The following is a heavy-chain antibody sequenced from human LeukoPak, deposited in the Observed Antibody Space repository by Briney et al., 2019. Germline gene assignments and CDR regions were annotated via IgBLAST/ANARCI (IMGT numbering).Heavy chain of an antibody. Sequence: AXVKVSCKASGYTFTSYDINWVRQAPGQGLEWMGWMNPNSGNTVYAQKFQGRGTMTRNTSISTAYMELSSLRSEDAAVYYCARFSGCSGGSCPVYYYYYYMDVWGKGTTVTVSS. CDR3: ARFSGCSGGSCPVYYYYYYMDV. CDR2: MNPNSGNT. V-gene: IGHV1-8*01. D-gene: IGHD2-15*01. CDR1: GYTFTSYD. J-gene: IGHJ6*03.